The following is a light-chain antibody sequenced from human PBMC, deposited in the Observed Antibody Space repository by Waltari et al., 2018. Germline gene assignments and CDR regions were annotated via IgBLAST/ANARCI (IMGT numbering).Light chain of an antibody. J-gene: IGLJ1*01. CDR2: DVT. CDR1: CSDVDAYNP. Sequence: QSALPHPRSASGPPAQSVTLACTGTCSDVDAYNPVPWYQQHPGNAPKLMLCDVTKRPSGVPDRFSGSKSGNTPSLTISGLQAEDEADYYCCSYTGTYLFGTGTEVTVL. V-gene: IGLV2-11*01. CDR3: CSYTGTYL.